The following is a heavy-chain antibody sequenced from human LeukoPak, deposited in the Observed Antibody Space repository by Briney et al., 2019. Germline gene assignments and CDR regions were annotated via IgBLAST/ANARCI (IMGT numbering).Heavy chain of an antibody. D-gene: IGHD5-12*01. Sequence: ASVKVSCRASGYAFTSYDINWVRLATGQGLEWMGWMNPNSGNTGYAQKFQGRVTMTRNTSISTAYMELSSLRSEDTAVYYCARGSLGYDSYYYYMDVWGKGTTVTVSS. J-gene: IGHJ6*03. V-gene: IGHV1-8*01. CDR2: MNPNSGNT. CDR1: GYAFTSYD. CDR3: ARGSLGYDSYYYYMDV.